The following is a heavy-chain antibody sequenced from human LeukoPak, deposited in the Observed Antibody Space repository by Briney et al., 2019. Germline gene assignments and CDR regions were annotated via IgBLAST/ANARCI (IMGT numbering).Heavy chain of an antibody. J-gene: IGHJ4*02. CDR3: AKDLSRGWFGELSARPY. D-gene: IGHD3-10*01. CDR2: ISGSGGST. CDR1: GFTFSSYA. V-gene: IGHV3-23*01. Sequence: GGSLRLSCAASGFTFSSYAMSWVRQAPGKGLEWVSAISGSGGSTYYADSVKGRFTISRDNSKNTLYLQMNSLRAEDTAVYYCAKDLSRGWFGELSARPYWGQGTLVTVSS.